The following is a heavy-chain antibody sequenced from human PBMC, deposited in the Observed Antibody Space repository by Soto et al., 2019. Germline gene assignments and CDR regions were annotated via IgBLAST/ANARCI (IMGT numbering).Heavy chain of an antibody. Sequence: GCLGRSGAASGFMFNSYALSGVRPAPGRGLEWVSIISRSGDGTYYVDSVKVRFTISRDNSRNTLNRQRNSLRAEDKAVYYWGKNADFCSWGMDVWGQGTKVTVYS. V-gene: IGHV3-23*01. CDR1: GFMFNSYA. D-gene: IGHD3-3*01. CDR3: GKNADFCSWGMDV. CDR2: ISRSGDGT. J-gene: IGHJ6*02.